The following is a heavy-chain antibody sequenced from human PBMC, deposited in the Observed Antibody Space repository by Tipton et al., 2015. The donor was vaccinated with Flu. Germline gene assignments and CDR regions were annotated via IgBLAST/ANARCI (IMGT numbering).Heavy chain of an antibody. CDR2: ISYSGTT. CDR3: ARGDYGDYDHEADGFDI. Sequence: TLSLTCDVSGYPIGTGYYWGWIRQSPGKGLEWIGSISYSGTTNYNPSLDSRVSISADTSKNQVYLKLTSVTAADAAIYYCARGDYGDYDHEADGFDIWGQGTLVTVSS. J-gene: IGHJ3*02. D-gene: IGHD4-17*01. V-gene: IGHV4-38-2*01. CDR1: GYPIGTGYY.